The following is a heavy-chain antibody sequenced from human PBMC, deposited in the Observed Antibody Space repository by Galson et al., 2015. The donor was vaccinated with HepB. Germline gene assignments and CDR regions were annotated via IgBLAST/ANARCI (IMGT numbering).Heavy chain of an antibody. D-gene: IGHD3-22*01. Sequence: SLRLSCAASGFTFSSYAMHWVRQAPGKGLEWVAVISYDGSNKYYANSVKGRFTISRDNSKNTLYLQMNSLRAEDTAVYYCARDGIGDYYDSSGYSRDWGQGTLVTVSS. J-gene: IGHJ4*02. V-gene: IGHV3-30*04. CDR2: ISYDGSNK. CDR1: GFTFSSYA. CDR3: ARDGIGDYYDSSGYSRD.